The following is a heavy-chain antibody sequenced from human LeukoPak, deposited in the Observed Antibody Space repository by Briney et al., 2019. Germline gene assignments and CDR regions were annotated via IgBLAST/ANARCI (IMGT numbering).Heavy chain of an antibody. V-gene: IGHV1-69*13. CDR2: IIPIFGTA. Sequence: ASVKVSCKASGGTFSSYAISWVRQAPGQGLEWMGGIIPIFGTANYAQKFQGRVTITADESTSTAYMELSSLRSEDTAVYYCARGDYYDFWSGYQYYYYYYMDVWGKGTTVTVSS. J-gene: IGHJ6*03. CDR1: GGTFSSYA. CDR3: ARGDYYDFWSGYQYYYYYYMDV. D-gene: IGHD3-3*01.